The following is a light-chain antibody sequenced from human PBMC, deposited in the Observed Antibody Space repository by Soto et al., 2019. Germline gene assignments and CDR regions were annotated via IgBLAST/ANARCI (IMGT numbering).Light chain of an antibody. J-gene: IGKJ4*01. CDR3: QQYNSYSLT. Sequence: DIQMTQSPSTLSASVGDRVTITCRASQSISSWLAWYQQKPGKAPKLLIYKASSLESGVPSRFSGSGSGTEFTLTISSLQPDDFASYYCQQYNSYSLTFGGGTKVEIK. V-gene: IGKV1-5*03. CDR2: KAS. CDR1: QSISSW.